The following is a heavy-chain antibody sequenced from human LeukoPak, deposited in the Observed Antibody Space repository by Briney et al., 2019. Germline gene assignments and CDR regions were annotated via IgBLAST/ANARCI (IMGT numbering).Heavy chain of an antibody. D-gene: IGHD6-19*01. V-gene: IGHV4-39*07. Sequence: SETLSLTCTVSGGSISSSSYHWGWIRRPPGKGLEWIGSIYYSGSTYYNPSLKSRVTISVDTSKNQFSLKLSSVTAADTAVYYCARTDSSGWYVFDYWGQGTLVTVSS. CDR3: ARTDSSGWYVFDY. CDR2: IYYSGST. J-gene: IGHJ4*02. CDR1: GGSISSSSYH.